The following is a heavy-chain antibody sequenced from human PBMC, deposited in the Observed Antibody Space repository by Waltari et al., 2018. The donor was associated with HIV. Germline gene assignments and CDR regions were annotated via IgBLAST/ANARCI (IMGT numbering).Heavy chain of an antibody. V-gene: IGHV2-5*01. CDR3: AHRRLERSVAGTLNNCFDP. J-gene: IGHJ5*02. Sequence: QITLTESGPTLEPPPQTPTLTCTLSGFSLTTSGVGPGWNRQPPRKAPEWPTLIYWKDAKRHSPSLKSRLTITKDTSKNRVFLRITNMDPLDTATYYIAHRRLERSVAGTLNNCFDPWSQATLVTVSS. CDR2: IYWKDAK. D-gene: IGHD6-19*01. CDR1: GFSLTTSGVG.